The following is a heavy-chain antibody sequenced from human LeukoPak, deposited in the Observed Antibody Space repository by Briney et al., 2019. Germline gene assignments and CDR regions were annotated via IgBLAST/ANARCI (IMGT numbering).Heavy chain of an antibody. CDR1: GYTFTGYY. CDR2: INPNSGGT. Sequence: ASVKVSCKASGYTFTGYYMHWVRQAPGQGLEWMGWINPNSGGTNYAQKFQGRVTMTRDTSISTAYMELSRLRSDDTAVYYCARVVPLAAAGMDSDYWGQGTLVTVSP. D-gene: IGHD6-13*01. J-gene: IGHJ4*02. CDR3: ARVVPLAAAGMDSDY. V-gene: IGHV1-2*02.